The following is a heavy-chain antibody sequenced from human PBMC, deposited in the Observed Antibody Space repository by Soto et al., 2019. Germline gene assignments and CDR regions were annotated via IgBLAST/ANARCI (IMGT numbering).Heavy chain of an antibody. D-gene: IGHD3-22*01. CDR3: ARHLYNCCDGTVYYYFDY. J-gene: IGHJ4*02. CDR2: ISGHNGNT. Sequence: GASVKVSCKASGYSFTSYGISWVRQAPGQGPEWMGWISGHNGNTNHPQSLQGRVTMTTDTSRNTAYLELRSLRSDDTAVYYCARHLYNCCDGTVYYYFDYWGQGTLVTVSS. CDR1: GYSFTSYG. V-gene: IGHV1-18*04.